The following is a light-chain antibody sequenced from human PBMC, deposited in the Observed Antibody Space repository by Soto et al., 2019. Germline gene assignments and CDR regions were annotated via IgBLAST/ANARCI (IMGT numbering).Light chain of an antibody. Sequence: DIVMSQSPDALAVSLGERATINCKSSQRVLYASNKTNYLAWFQQKPRQPPKLLIYWASTRESGVPDRFSGSGSGTDFSLTISSLQSEDVAVYYCQQYFGTPFTFGGGTKVDI. CDR2: WAS. J-gene: IGKJ4*01. CDR3: QQYFGTPFT. V-gene: IGKV4-1*01. CDR1: QRVLYASNKTNY.